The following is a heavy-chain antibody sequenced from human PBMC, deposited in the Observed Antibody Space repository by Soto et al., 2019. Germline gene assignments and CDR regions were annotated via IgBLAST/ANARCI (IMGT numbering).Heavy chain of an antibody. CDR3: AREGSDSSSWLPWFDP. V-gene: IGHV3-48*01. D-gene: IGHD6-13*01. CDR1: GFTFSSYS. Sequence: EVQLVESGGGLVQPGGSLRLSCAASGFTFSSYSMNWVRQAPGKGLEWVSYISSSSSTIYYADSVKGRFTISRDNAKNSLYLQMNSLRAEDTAVYYCAREGSDSSSWLPWFDPWGQGTLVTVSS. CDR2: ISSSSSTI. J-gene: IGHJ5*02.